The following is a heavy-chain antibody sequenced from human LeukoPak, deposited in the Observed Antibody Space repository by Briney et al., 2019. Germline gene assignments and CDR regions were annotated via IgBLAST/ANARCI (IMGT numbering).Heavy chain of an antibody. J-gene: IGHJ4*02. Sequence: GGSLRLSCGASGFIFTNAWMTWVRQAPGKGLEWVSGINWSGGSTGYADPLRGRFTISRDNAKNSLYLQMDSLRAEDTALYYCARAPITSPFYFDYWGQGTLVTVSS. CDR1: GFIFTNAW. V-gene: IGHV3-20*04. D-gene: IGHD2-2*01. CDR2: INWSGGST. CDR3: ARAPITSPFYFDY.